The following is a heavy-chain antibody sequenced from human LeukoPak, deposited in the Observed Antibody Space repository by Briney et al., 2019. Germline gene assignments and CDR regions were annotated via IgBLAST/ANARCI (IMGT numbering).Heavy chain of an antibody. CDR2: ISSSSSYI. V-gene: IGHV3-21*01. Sequence: PGGSLRLSCAASGFTFSSYSMIWVRQTPGKGLEWVSSISSSSSYIYYADSLKGRFTISRDNAKNSLFLQMSSLRAEDTAVYYCARAAEDGSLDYWGQGTLVTVSS. CDR1: GFTFSSYS. J-gene: IGHJ4*02. CDR3: ARAAEDGSLDY.